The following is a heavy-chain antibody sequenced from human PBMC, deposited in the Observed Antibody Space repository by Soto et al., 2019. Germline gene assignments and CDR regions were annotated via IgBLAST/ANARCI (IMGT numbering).Heavy chain of an antibody. V-gene: IGHV1-69*13. Sequence: GASVKVSCKACGGTFSSYAISWVRQAPGQGLEWMGGIIPIFGTANYAQRFQGRVTITADESTSTAYMELSSLRSEDTAVYYCASRDSSGWYLYYYGHHGIVV. J-gene: IGHJ6*01. CDR1: GGTFSSYA. D-gene: IGHD6-19*01. CDR2: IIPIFGTA. CDR3: ASRDSSGWYLYYYGHHGIVV.